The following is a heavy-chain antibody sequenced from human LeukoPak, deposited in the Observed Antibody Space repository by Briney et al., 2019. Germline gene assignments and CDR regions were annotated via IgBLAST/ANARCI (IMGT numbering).Heavy chain of an antibody. CDR3: ARGARGTAMVLRPDYYYGMDV. CDR2: ISYDGSNK. D-gene: IGHD5-18*01. V-gene: IGHV3-30*03. CDR1: GSTFSTYE. Sequence: PGGSLRLSCAASGSTFSTYEMNWVRQAPGKGLEWVAVISYDGSNKYYADSAKGRFTISRDNSKNTLYLQMNSLRAEDTAVYYCARGARGTAMVLRPDYYYGMDVWGQGTTVTVSS. J-gene: IGHJ6*02.